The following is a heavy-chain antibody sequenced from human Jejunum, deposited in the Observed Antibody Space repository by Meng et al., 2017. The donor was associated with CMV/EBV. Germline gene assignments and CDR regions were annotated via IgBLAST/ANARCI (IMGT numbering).Heavy chain of an antibody. CDR2: IKHEADGGTI. Sequence: SGFTFTNAWMSWVRQAPGKGLEWVGRIKHEADGGTIDYAAPVKGRFTISRDDSIKTVYLQMNSLKTDDTAVYYCAAGTGMTDFDYWGQGTLGTVSS. CDR3: AAGTGMTDFDY. D-gene: IGHD1-14*01. J-gene: IGHJ4*02. V-gene: IGHV3-15*01. CDR1: GFTFTNAW.